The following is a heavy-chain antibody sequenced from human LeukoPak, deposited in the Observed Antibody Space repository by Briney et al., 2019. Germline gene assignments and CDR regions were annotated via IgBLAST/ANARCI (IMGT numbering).Heavy chain of an antibody. CDR2: IYNSGST. CDR3: ARHPGGNSAHRFDY. V-gene: IGHV4-61*02. Sequence: SQTLSLTCIVSGGSISRGSYYWNWIRQSAGKGLEWMGRIYNSGSTNYNPSLKSRVTISFDTSKNQFSLKLSSVTAADMAVYYCARHPGGNSAHRFDYWGQGTLVTVSS. D-gene: IGHD4-23*01. CDR1: GGSISRGSYY. J-gene: IGHJ4*02.